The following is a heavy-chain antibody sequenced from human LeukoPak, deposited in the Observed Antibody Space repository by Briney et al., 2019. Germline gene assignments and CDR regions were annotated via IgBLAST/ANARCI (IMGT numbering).Heavy chain of an antibody. J-gene: IGHJ4*02. CDR1: GFNFDEYG. CDR3: ARVFARYSLVY. Sequence: GSLRLSCAASGFNFDEYGMSWVRQAPGKGLEWVSGINWEGGSTGYADSVKGRFTISRDNAKNSLYLQMNSLRAEDTALYYCARVFARYSLVYWGQGTLVTVSS. V-gene: IGHV3-20*04. D-gene: IGHD5-18*01. CDR2: INWEGGST.